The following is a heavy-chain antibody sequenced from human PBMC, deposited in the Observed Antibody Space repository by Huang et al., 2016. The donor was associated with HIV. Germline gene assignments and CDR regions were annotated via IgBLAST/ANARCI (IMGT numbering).Heavy chain of an antibody. Sequence: QVQLVQSGAEVKKPGASVKVSCKASGYTFPSYGISWVRQAPGQGLQWMGEISAYNGNTNYAQKLQGRVTRTTDTSTSTVYMELRSLRSDDTAVYYCARDAVAGNWYFDLWGRGTLVTVSS. V-gene: IGHV1-18*04. CDR1: GYTFPSYG. J-gene: IGHJ2*01. CDR3: ARDAVAGNWYFDL. CDR2: ISAYNGNT. D-gene: IGHD6-19*01.